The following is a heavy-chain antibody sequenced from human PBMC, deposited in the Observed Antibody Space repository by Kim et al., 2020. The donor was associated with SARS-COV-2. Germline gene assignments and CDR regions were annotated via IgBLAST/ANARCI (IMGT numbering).Heavy chain of an antibody. CDR3: AKGLITGYFDY. Sequence: KYYADSVKGRFTISRDNSKNTLYLQMNSLRAEDTAVYYCAKGLITGYFDYWGQGTLVTVSS. J-gene: IGHJ4*02. D-gene: IGHD1-20*01. V-gene: IGHV3-30*02. CDR2: K.